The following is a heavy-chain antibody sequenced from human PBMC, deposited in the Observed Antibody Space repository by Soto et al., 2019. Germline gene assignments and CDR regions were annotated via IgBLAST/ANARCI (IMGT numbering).Heavy chain of an antibody. CDR3: ARGRGDSGDDPYYYCDIDV. Sequence: QVQLVQSGAEVKKPGSSVKVSCKASGGTFNNYPITWVRQAPGEGLEWMGGSIPIFGTANYAQKFQGRVTISVDETTSTAYMELSSLRSEDTAVYYCARGRGDSGDDPYYYCDIDVWGQGTTVTVSS. CDR1: GGTFNNYP. D-gene: IGHD5-12*01. V-gene: IGHV1-69*01. CDR2: SIPIFGTA. J-gene: IGHJ6*02.